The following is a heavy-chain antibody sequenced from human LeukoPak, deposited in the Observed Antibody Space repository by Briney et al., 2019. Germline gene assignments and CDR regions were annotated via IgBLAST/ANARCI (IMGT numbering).Heavy chain of an antibody. CDR2: ISGSGERT. V-gene: IGHV3-23*01. CDR1: GFTFSHYA. J-gene: IGHJ4*02. D-gene: IGHD2-2*02. Sequence: GGSLRLSCAASGFTFSHYAMSWVRQALGKGLEWVSGISGSGERTFYADSVKGRFTISRDNSQNTLYLQMTSLRADDAAVYYCATDPVVPPAIFVDYWGQGTLVTVSS. CDR3: ATDPVVPPAIFVDY.